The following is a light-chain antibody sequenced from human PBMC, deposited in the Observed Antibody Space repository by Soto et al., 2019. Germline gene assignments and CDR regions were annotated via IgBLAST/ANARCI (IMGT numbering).Light chain of an antibody. Sequence: EVVLTQSPGTLSLSPGERATLSCRASQSVSSSYLAWYQQKPGQAPRLLIYGTFNRATGIPDRFSGSGSGTDFTLTISRLEPEDFAVYYCQQYDSRYTFGQGTKLEIK. J-gene: IGKJ2*01. CDR2: GTF. CDR3: QQYDSRYT. V-gene: IGKV3-20*01. CDR1: QSVSSSY.